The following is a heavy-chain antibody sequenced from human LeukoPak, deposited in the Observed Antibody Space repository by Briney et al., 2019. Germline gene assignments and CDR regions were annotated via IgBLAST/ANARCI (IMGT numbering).Heavy chain of an antibody. Sequence: PGGSLRLSCAASGFTFSNYAMSWVRQAPGKGLEWVSAISGRSDSTYYADSVKGRFTISRDTSRNTLYLQMNSLRADDTAVYYCAKWGDYDVLTGYYDSDHWGQGTLVTVSS. V-gene: IGHV3-23*01. CDR2: ISGRSDST. J-gene: IGHJ5*02. CDR3: AKWGDYDVLTGYYDSDH. CDR1: GFTFSNYA. D-gene: IGHD3-9*01.